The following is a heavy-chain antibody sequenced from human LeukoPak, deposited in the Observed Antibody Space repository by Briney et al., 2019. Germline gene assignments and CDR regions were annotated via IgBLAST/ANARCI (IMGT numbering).Heavy chain of an antibody. D-gene: IGHD3-3*01. J-gene: IGHJ3*02. CDR2: INPSGGST. V-gene: IGHV1-46*01. CDR1: GYTFTSYY. CDR3: ARDSSLRFLEWLLSADAFDI. Sequence: GASVKVSCKASGYTFTSYYMHWVRQAPGQGLEWIGIINPSGGSTSYAQKFQGRVTMTRDTSTSTVYMELSSLRSEDTAVYYCARDSSLRFLEWLLSADAFDIWGQGTMVTVSS.